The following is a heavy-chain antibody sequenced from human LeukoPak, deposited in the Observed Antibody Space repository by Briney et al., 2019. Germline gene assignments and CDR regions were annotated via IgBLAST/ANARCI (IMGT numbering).Heavy chain of an antibody. J-gene: IGHJ5*02. Sequence: SETLSLTCAVYGGSFSGYYWSWIRQPPGKGLEWIGEINHSGSTNYNPSLKSRVTISVDTSENQFSLKLSSVTAADTAVYYCARGGYGSGRRWFDPWGQGTLVTVSS. CDR1: GGSFSGYY. V-gene: IGHV4-34*01. CDR2: INHSGST. CDR3: ARGGYGSGRRWFDP. D-gene: IGHD3-10*01.